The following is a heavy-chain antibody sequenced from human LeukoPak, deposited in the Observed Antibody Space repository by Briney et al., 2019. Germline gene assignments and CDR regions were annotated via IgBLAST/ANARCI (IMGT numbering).Heavy chain of an antibody. CDR1: GFTFSSFW. CDR3: ARQYSRSWPPGDY. V-gene: IGHV3-66*04. CDR2: IYSDGNT. D-gene: IGHD1-26*01. Sequence: GGSLRLSCAASGFTFSSFWMSWVRQAPGKGLEWVSFIYSDGNTFYVDSVKGRFTISRDSSKNTLYLQMNSLRAEDTAVYYCARQYSRSWPPGDYWGQGTLVTVSS. J-gene: IGHJ4*02.